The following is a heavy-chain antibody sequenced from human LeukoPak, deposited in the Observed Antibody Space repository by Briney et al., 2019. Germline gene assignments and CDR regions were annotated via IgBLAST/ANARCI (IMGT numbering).Heavy chain of an antibody. Sequence: PSETLSLTCTVSGGSISSSSYYWGWIRQPPGKGLEWIGSIYYSGSTYYNPSLKSRVTISVDTSKNQFSLKLSSVTAADTAVYYCARQGSASSGYYYGWIDYFDYWGQGTLVTVSS. V-gene: IGHV4-39*01. CDR3: ARQGSASSGYYYGWIDYFDY. D-gene: IGHD3-22*01. CDR1: GGSISSSSYY. CDR2: IYYSGST. J-gene: IGHJ4*02.